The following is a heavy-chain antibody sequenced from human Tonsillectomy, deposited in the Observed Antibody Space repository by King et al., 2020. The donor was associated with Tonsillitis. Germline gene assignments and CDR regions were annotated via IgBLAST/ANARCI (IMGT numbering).Heavy chain of an antibody. J-gene: IGHJ6*02. Sequence: VQLQESGPGLVKPSQTLSLTCTVSGGSISSGYYYWSWIRPPPGKGLEWSGYIFYSGSTYYTPSPKSRVTISVDTSKNQFSLKLSSVTAADTAVYYCARAYVVAYYGMDVWGQGTTVTVSS. CDR1: GGSISSGYYY. CDR3: ARAYVVAYYGMDV. D-gene: IGHD3-10*02. CDR2: IFYSGST. V-gene: IGHV4-30-4*01.